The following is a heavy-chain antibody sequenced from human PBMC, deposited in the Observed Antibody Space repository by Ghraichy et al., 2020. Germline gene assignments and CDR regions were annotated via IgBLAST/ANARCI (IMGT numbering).Heavy chain of an antibody. V-gene: IGHV4-39*01. J-gene: IGHJ4*02. Sequence: SETLSLTCTVSGGSISSSSYYWGWIRQPPGKGLEWIGSIYYSGSTYYNPSLKSRVTISVDTSKNQFSLKLSSVTAADTAVYYCARHDENYYDSSGLPYWGQGTLVTVSS. D-gene: IGHD3-22*01. CDR3: ARHDENYYDSSGLPY. CDR2: IYYSGST. CDR1: GGSISSSSYY.